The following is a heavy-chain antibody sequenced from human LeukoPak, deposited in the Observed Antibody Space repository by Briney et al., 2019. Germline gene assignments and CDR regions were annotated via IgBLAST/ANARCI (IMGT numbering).Heavy chain of an antibody. V-gene: IGHV3-33*01. D-gene: IGHD3-10*01. J-gene: IGHJ4*02. Sequence: GGSLRLSCAASGFAFNTYAMHWVRQAPGQGLEWVALIWHDVSHKFYSNSVRGQFTISRDNSKNTVSLQMNNLRPEDTAVYYCARETFGSGSYPDFWGQGTLVTVSS. CDR2: IWHDVSHK. CDR3: ARETFGSGSYPDF. CDR1: GFAFNTYA.